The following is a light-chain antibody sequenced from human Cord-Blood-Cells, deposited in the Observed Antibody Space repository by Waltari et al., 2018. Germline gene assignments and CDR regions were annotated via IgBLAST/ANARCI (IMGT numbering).Light chain of an antibody. CDR1: SSDVGGYNY. Sequence: QSALTQPASVSGSPGQSITISCTGTSSDVGGYNYVSWYQQHPGKAPKLMIYDVSNRPSGVSNRISDSKSGNAASLTISGLQAEDEADYYCSSYTSSSTRVFGTGTKVTVL. CDR2: DVS. CDR3: SSYTSSSTRV. V-gene: IGLV2-14*01. J-gene: IGLJ1*01.